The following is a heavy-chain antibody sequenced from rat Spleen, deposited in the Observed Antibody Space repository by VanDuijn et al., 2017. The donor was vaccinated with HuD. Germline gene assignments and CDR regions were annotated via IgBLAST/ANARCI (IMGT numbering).Heavy chain of an antibody. CDR2: ISYGDSSGHSGT. Sequence: EVQLVESDGGLVQPGRSLKLSCAASGFTFSDYGVAWVRQAPTTGLEWVATISYGDSSGHSGTYYRDSVKGRFTISRDNAKSNLSLQMDSLRSEDTATYYCARRHYGYTDYFDYWGQGVMVTVSS. CDR1: GFTFSDYG. V-gene: IGHV5-29*01. CDR3: ARRHYGYTDYFDY. J-gene: IGHJ2*01. D-gene: IGHD1-11*01.